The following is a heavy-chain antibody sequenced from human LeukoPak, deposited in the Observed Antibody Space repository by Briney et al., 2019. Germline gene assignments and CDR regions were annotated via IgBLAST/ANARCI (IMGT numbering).Heavy chain of an antibody. D-gene: IGHD2-2*01. J-gene: IGHJ3*02. V-gene: IGHV4-61*09. CDR1: GGSISSGSYY. CDR2: IYTSGST. Sequence: SQTLSLTCTVSGGSISSGSYYWSWIRQPAGKGLEWIGHIYTSGSTNYNPSLKSRVTISVDTSKNQFSLKLSSVTAADTAVYYCAREDAQEGTNAFDIWGQGTMVTVSS. CDR3: AREDAQEGTNAFDI.